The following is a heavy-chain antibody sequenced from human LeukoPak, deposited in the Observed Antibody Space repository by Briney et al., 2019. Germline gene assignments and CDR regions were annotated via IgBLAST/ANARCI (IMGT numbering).Heavy chain of an antibody. CDR1: GGSISSGGYY. CDR2: IYYSGST. D-gene: IGHD3-10*01. Sequence: SQTLSLTCTDSGGSISSGGYYWSWIRQHPGKGLEWIGYIYYSGSTYYNPSLKSRVTISVDTSKNQFSLKLSSVTAADTAVYYCARDRKWFGESGLWGQGTLVTVSS. V-gene: IGHV4-31*03. J-gene: IGHJ4*02. CDR3: ARDRKWFGESGL.